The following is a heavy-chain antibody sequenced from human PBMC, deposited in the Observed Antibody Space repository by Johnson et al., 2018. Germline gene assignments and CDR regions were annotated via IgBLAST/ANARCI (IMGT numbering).Heavy chain of an antibody. V-gene: IGHV3-9*01. D-gene: IGHD3-3*01. CDR1: GFTFDDYA. Sequence: VQLVESGGGLVQPGRSLRLSCAASGFTFDDYAMHWVRQAPGKGLEWVSGISWNSGSIGYADSVKGRFTISRDNAKNSLYLQMNSLRAEDTAGYYCARDVGWFDGFDIWGQGTMVTVSS. CDR2: ISWNSGSI. J-gene: IGHJ3*02. CDR3: ARDVGWFDGFDI.